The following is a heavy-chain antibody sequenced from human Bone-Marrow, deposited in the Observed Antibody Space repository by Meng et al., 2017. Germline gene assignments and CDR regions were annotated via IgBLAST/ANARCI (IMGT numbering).Heavy chain of an antibody. CDR1: CAFISSGGNY. CDR2: IYYSGNT. Sequence: PVQEAGPGKVQPAQTLAPSCTFCCAFISSGGNYLSWIPQHSGKGLGWIGYIYYSGNTYYNPSLKSLVNISVDTSKNQFSLKGSSVTAADTAVYYCARGSTNWFDPWGQGILVTVSS. V-gene: IGHV4-31*01. CDR3: ARGSTNWFDP. J-gene: IGHJ5*02.